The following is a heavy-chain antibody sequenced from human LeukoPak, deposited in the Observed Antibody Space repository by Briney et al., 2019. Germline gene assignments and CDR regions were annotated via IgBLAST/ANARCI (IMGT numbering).Heavy chain of an antibody. J-gene: IGHJ6*03. CDR2: IYTSGST. Sequence: PSETLSLTCTVSGGSISSYYWSWIRQPPGKGLEWIGYIYTSGSTNYNPSLKSRVTISVDTSKNQFSLKLSSVTAADTAVYYCARQGDGYNGVNYYYYMDVRGKGTTVTVSS. CDR3: ARQGDGYNGVNYYYYMDV. CDR1: GGSISSYY. V-gene: IGHV4-4*09. D-gene: IGHD5-24*01.